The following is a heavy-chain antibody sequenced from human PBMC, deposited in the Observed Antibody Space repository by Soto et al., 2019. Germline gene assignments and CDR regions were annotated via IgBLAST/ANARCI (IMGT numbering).Heavy chain of an antibody. V-gene: IGHV3-30*18. CDR3: AKGPVAGHFDY. CDR2: ISYDGSNK. CDR1: GFTFGSYG. Sequence: GGSLRLSCAASGFTFGSYGMHWVRQAPGKGLEWVAVISYDGSNKYYADSVKGRFTISRDNSKNTLYLQMNSLRAEDTAVYYCAKGPVAGHFDYWGQGTLVTVSS. D-gene: IGHD6-19*01. J-gene: IGHJ4*02.